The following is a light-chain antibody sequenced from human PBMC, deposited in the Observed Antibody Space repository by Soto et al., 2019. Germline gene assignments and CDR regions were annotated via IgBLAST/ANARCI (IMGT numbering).Light chain of an antibody. J-gene: IGKJ3*01. Sequence: EVVLTQSPGTLSLSAGERATLSCRASQSVASNRLAGYQQKPGQAPRLLIYAASTRAAGIPDRFSGSGSGTDFTLTISRLEPEDFGVFFCHHYGRSPIFTFGPGTTVDMK. CDR3: HHYGRSPIFT. CDR1: QSVASNR. CDR2: AAS. V-gene: IGKV3-20*01.